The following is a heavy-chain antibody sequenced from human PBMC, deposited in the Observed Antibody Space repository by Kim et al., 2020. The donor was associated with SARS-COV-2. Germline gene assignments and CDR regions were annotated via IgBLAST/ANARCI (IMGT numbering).Heavy chain of an antibody. Sequence: GGSLRLSCAASGFTFSNYAMSWVRQAPGKGLEWISTISSNGFSTNYADSVKGRFTISRDKSRDTLYVEMSSLRAEDTAVYYCAKGGAARGWFDYWGQGAL. V-gene: IGHV3-23*01. D-gene: IGHD2-15*01. CDR1: GFTFSNYA. CDR2: ISSNGFST. J-gene: IGHJ4*02. CDR3: AKGGAARGWFDY.